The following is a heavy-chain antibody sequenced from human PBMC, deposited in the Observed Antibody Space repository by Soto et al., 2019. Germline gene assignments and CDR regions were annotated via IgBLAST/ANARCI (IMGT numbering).Heavy chain of an antibody. D-gene: IGHD6-19*01. J-gene: IGHJ4*02. Sequence: QVQLVQSGPEVKKPAASVQVSCKASGYPFTSYGIVWVRQAPGQGLEWLGWISPYSGETRYTEKFQDRLTLTTDTSTSTAYMDLRSLTSVDTAVYFCARGPVAGSAFWGQGTLVIVSS. V-gene: IGHV1-18*01. CDR3: ARGPVAGSAF. CDR1: GYPFTSYG. CDR2: ISPYSGET.